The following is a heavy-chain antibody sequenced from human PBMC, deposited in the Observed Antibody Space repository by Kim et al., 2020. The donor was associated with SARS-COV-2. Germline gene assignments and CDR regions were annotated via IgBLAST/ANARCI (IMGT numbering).Heavy chain of an antibody. CDR1: GGSISSYY. J-gene: IGHJ2*01. CDR2: IYYSGST. CDR3: ARLGHTNWYFDH. V-gene: IGHV4-59*08. Sequence: SETLSLTCTVSGGSISSYYWSWIRQPPGKGLEWIGYIYYSGSTNYNPSLKSRFTISVDTSKNQFSLKLSSVTAADTAVYYCARLGHTNWYFDHWGRGTLVTVSS.